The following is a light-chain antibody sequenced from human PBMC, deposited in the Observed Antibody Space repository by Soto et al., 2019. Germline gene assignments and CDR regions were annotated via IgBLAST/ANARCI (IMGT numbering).Light chain of an antibody. Sequence: IVMTQSPATLSVSPGERATLSCRASQSVGTKLAWYQQTRGQAPRLLIYGACNRATGVPARFSGSVSGTEFTLAISSLQSEDFAVYYCQQYSSWLWTFGQGTKVEIK. CDR2: GAC. CDR1: QSVGTK. V-gene: IGKV3-15*01. J-gene: IGKJ1*01. CDR3: QQYSSWLWT.